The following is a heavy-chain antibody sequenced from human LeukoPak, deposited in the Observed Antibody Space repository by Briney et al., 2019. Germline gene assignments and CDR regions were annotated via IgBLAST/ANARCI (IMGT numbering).Heavy chain of an antibody. V-gene: IGHV4-4*09. CDR2: IYTSGST. Sequence: PSETLSLTCTVSGGSISSYYWSWIRQPPGKGLEWIGYIYTSGSTNYNPSLKSRVTISVDTSKNQFSLKLSSVIAADTAVYYCARGGSSTSPALEFDPWGQGTLVTVSS. CDR3: ARGGSSTSPALEFDP. D-gene: IGHD2-2*01. J-gene: IGHJ5*02. CDR1: GGSISSYY.